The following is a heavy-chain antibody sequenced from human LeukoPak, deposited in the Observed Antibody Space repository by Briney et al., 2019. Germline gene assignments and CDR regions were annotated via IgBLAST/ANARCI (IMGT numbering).Heavy chain of an antibody. CDR3: ASFRGKYSVFDY. CDR2: IYYSGST. J-gene: IGHJ4*02. V-gene: IGHV4-59*01. CDR1: GGSISSYY. D-gene: IGHD2-15*01. Sequence: SETLSLTCTVSGGSISSYYWSWIRQPPGKGPEWIGYIYYSGSTNYNPSLKSRVTISVDTSKNQFSLKLSSVTAADTAVYYCASFRGKYSVFDYWGQGTLVTVSS.